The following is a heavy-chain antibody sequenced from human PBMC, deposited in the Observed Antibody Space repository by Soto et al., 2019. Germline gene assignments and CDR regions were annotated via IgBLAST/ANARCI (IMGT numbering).Heavy chain of an antibody. CDR2: ISSSSSYI. D-gene: IGHD5-12*01. CDR1: GFTFSSYS. J-gene: IGHJ4*02. V-gene: IGHV3-21*01. Sequence: EVQLVESGGGLVKPGGSLRLSCAASGFTFSSYSMNWVRQAPGKGLEWVSSISSSSSYIYYADSVKGRFTISRDNAKNSLYLQMNSLRAEDTAAYYCARDRRDGYNFDYWGQGTLVTVSS. CDR3: ARDRRDGYNFDY.